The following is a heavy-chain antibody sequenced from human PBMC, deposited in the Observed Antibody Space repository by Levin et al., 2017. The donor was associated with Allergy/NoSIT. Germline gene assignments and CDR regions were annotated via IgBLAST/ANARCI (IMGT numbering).Heavy chain of an antibody. D-gene: IGHD3-9*01. CDR1: GYTFTSYG. CDR2: ISAYNGNT. V-gene: IGHV1-18*01. CDR3: ARDPSTRYFDWSTVSVPFGVDY. Sequence: ASVKVSCKASGYTFTSYGISWVRQAPGQGLEWMGWISAYNGNTNYAQKLQGRVTMTTDTSTSTAYMELRSLRSDDTAVYYCARDPSTRYFDWSTVSVPFGVDYWGQGTLVTVSS. J-gene: IGHJ4*02.